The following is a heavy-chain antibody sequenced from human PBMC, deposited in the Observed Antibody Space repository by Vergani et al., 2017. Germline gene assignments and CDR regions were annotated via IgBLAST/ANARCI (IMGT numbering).Heavy chain of an antibody. CDR2: ILPILGIA. V-gene: IGHV1-69*04. CDR1: GGTFSSYA. Sequence: QVQLVQSGAEVKKPGSSVKVSCKASGGTFSSYAISWVRQAPGQGLEWMGRILPILGIANYAQKFQGRVTITAANSTSTAYMELRSLRSDDTAVYYCARDSDQYYYGSGSYYSWGQGTLVTVSS. D-gene: IGHD3-10*01. J-gene: IGHJ4*02. CDR3: ARDSDQYYYGSGSYYS.